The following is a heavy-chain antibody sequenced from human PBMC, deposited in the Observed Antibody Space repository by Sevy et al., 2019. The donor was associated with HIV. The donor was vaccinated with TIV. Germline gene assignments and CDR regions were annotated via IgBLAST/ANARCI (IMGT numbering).Heavy chain of an antibody. D-gene: IGHD2-21*02. Sequence: GGSLRLSCAASGFTFSNAWMSWVRQAPGKGLEWVGRIKSNTDGGTTDYAAPAKGRFTISSDGSMNSPYLQMTSMKTEDTAMYYCTTDDSVCYYGMDVWGQGTTVTVSS. V-gene: IGHV3-15*01. CDR1: GFTFSNAW. J-gene: IGHJ6*02. CDR3: TTDDSVCYYGMDV. CDR2: IKSNTDGGTT.